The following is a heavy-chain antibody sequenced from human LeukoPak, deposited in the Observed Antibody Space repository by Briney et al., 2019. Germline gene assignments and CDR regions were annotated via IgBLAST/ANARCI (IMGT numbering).Heavy chain of an antibody. CDR2: IKQDGSEK. V-gene: IGHV3-7*04. J-gene: IGHJ4*02. Sequence: AGGSLRLSCAASGFTFSNYWMTWVRQAPGKGLEWVANIKQDGSEKYYVDSVKGRFTISRDNAKNSLYLQMNSLRAEDAAVYYCATDRCCSTSCFFDYWGQGTLVTVSS. D-gene: IGHD2-2*01. CDR3: ATDRCCSTSCFFDY. CDR1: GFTFSNYW.